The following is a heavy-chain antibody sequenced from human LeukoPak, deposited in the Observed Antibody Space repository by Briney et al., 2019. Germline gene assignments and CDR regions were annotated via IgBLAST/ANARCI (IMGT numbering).Heavy chain of an antibody. CDR2: IHTSGDT. V-gene: IGHV4-4*09. CDR1: SGSISSYH. J-gene: IGHJ4*02. CDR3: ATYTRHCRAGTCYSLDF. D-gene: IGHD2-15*01. Sequence: PSETLSLTCTVSSGSISSYHWTWIRQTPGKGLDWIGYIHTSGDTNSHPSLKSRLTISVDTSRNQFSLRLSSVTAADTAIYYCATYTRHCRAGTCYSLDFWGLGTLVTVSS.